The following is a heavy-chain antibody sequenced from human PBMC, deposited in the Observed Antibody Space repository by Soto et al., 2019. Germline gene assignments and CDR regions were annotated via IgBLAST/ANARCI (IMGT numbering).Heavy chain of an antibody. CDR1: GFTFSSYG. CDR3: AKDLDYPYYCDY. D-gene: IGHD5-12*01. CDR2: ISYDGSNK. Sequence: QVQLVESGGGVVQTGRSLRLSCAASGFTFSSYGMHWVRQAPGKGLEWVAVISYDGSNKFYADSVKGRFTITRDNSKNTLDLQMNSLRAEDTAVYYCAKDLDYPYYCDYWGQGTLVTVSS. V-gene: IGHV3-30*18. J-gene: IGHJ4*02.